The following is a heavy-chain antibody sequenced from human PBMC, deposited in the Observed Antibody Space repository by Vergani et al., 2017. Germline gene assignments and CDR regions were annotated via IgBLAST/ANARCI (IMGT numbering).Heavy chain of an antibody. CDR3: ASKNPRSALDI. D-gene: IGHD1-14*01. V-gene: IGHV4-31*03. CDR1: GGSISSGGYY. J-gene: IGHJ3*02. Sequence: QVQLQESGPGLVKPSQTLSLTCTVSGGSISSGGYYWSWLRQHPGKGLEWIGYIYYSGSTYYNPSLKRRVTISVDTSKNQFSLQLSSVTAADTAVYYCASKNPRSALDIWGQGTMVTVSS. CDR2: IYYSGST.